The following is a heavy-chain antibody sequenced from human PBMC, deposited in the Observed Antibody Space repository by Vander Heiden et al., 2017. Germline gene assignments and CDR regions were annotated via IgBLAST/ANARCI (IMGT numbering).Heavy chain of an antibody. J-gene: IGHJ4*02. CDR2: IRGDGGDR. Sequence: EVQLVESGGGLVQPGGSLRLSCIASGFTFSNHWMHWVRQAPGKGLVWVSRIRGDGGDRNYADSVKGRFTISRDNAKNTLSLQMNSLRADDTAVYYCAGDLVLGSGSLDYWGQGPLVTVSS. CDR3: AGDLVLGSGSLDY. CDR1: GFTFSNHW. D-gene: IGHD3-10*01. V-gene: IGHV3-74*01.